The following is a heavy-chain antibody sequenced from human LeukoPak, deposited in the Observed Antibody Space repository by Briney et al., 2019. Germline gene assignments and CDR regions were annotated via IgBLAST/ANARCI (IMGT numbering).Heavy chain of an antibody. CDR1: GFTFSSYS. Sequence: GGSLRLSCAASGFTFSSYSMNWVRQAPGKGLEWVSSISSSSSYIYYADSVKGRFTISRDNAKNSLYLQMNSLRAEDTAVYYCARVRTGTTRGAFDYWGQGTLVTVSS. CDR2: ISSSSSYI. CDR3: ARVRTGTTRGAFDY. V-gene: IGHV3-21*01. J-gene: IGHJ4*02. D-gene: IGHD1-7*01.